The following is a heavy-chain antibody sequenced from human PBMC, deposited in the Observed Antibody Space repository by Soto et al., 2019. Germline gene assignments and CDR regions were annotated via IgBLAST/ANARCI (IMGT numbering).Heavy chain of an antibody. Sequence: GGSLRLSCAASGFTFSSYAMHWVRQAPGKGLEWVAVISYDGSNKYYADSVKGRFTISRDNSKNTLYLQMNSLRVEDTAVYYCARDGSGSYYYFDYWGQGTLVTVSS. J-gene: IGHJ4*02. D-gene: IGHD1-26*01. CDR3: ARDGSGSYYYFDY. CDR1: GFTFSSYA. V-gene: IGHV3-30*04. CDR2: ISYDGSNK.